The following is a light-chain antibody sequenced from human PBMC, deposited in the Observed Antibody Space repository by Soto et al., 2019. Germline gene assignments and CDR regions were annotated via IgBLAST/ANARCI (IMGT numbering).Light chain of an antibody. Sequence: EIVLTQYPGTLSLSAGERATLSCRASQTISSNYLAWYQQKPGQAPRLLIFGASYRATGIPDRFSGSGSGTDFTITISRLEHEDFAVYYCQQYRSSPPEFTFGPGTKVDIK. V-gene: IGKV3-20*01. CDR3: QQYRSSPPEFT. CDR1: QTISSNY. J-gene: IGKJ3*01. CDR2: GAS.